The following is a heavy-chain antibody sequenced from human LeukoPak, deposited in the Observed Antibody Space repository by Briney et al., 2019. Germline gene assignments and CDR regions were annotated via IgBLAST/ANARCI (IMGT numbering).Heavy chain of an antibody. V-gene: IGHV1-18*01. CDR1: GYTFTSYG. Sequence: ASVKVSCKASGYTFTSYGISWVRQAPGQGLEWMGWISPYNGNTNYAPKLQGRLTMTTDTSTSTAYMELRSLRSDDTAVYYCARATPVRYFDPTAHAFDIWGQGTMVTVSS. J-gene: IGHJ3*02. CDR2: ISPYNGNT. D-gene: IGHD3-9*01. CDR3: ARATPVRYFDPTAHAFDI.